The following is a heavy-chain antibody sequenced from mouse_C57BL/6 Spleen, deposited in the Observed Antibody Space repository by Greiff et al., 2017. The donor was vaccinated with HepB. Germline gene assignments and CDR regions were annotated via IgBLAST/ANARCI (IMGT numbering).Heavy chain of an antibody. CDR2: IYPGSGST. V-gene: IGHV1-55*01. CDR1: GYTFPSYG. J-gene: IGHJ3*01. Sequence: QVHLQQPGAELVKPGASGKRSCKASGYTFPSYGITGVNKRPGQGLEWIGDIYPGSGSTNYNEKFKSKATLTVDTSSSTAYMQLSSLTSEDSAVYYCARKDYYGSSPWFAYWGQGTLVTVSA. D-gene: IGHD1-1*01. CDR3: ARKDYYGSSPWFAY.